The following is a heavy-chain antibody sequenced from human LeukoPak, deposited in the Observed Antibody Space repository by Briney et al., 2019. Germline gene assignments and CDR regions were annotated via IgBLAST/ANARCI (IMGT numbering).Heavy chain of an antibody. CDR3: ARDPRQYSSGWYYFDY. Sequence: GGSLRLSCAASGFTFSSYGMHWVRQAPGKGLEWVAVISYDGSNKYYADSVKGRFTISRDNSKNTLYLQMNSLRAEDTAVYYCARDPRQYSSGWYYFDYWGQGTLVTVSS. D-gene: IGHD6-19*01. CDR1: GFTFSSYG. CDR2: ISYDGSNK. V-gene: IGHV3-30*03. J-gene: IGHJ4*02.